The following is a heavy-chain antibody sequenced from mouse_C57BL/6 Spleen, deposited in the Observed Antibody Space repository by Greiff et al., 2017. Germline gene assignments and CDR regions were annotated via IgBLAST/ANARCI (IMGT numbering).Heavy chain of an antibody. CDR2: FYPGSGSI. CDR3: ERHEEGDYGPWFAY. D-gene: IGHD2-4*01. CDR1: GYTFTEYT. Sequence: LQESGAELVKPGASVKLSCKASGYTFTEYTIHWVKQRSGQGLEWIGWFYPGSGSIKYNEKFKDKDTLTADKSSSTVYMELSRLTSADSAVXFGERHEEGDYGPWFAYWGQGTLVTVSA. J-gene: IGHJ3*01. V-gene: IGHV1-62-2*01.